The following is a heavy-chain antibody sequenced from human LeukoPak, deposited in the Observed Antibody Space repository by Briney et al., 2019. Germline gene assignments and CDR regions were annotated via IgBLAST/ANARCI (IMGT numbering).Heavy chain of an antibody. J-gene: IGHJ4*02. D-gene: IGHD5-18*01. V-gene: IGHV3-23*05. CDR2: TDTSGVIT. CDR3: AKGDTGVIRRYYLDS. CDR1: GFTFSNYG. Sequence: GGSLRLSCAASGFTFSNYGMNWVRQAPGKGLEWVSVTDTSGVITYYTDSVKGRFTISRDNSKNTLNLQMDSLRVEDTAVHYCAKGDTGVIRRYYLDSWGQGTLVTVSS.